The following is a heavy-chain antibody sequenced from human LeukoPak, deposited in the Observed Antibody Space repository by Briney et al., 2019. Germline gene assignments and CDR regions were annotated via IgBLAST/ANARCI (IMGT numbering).Heavy chain of an antibody. J-gene: IGHJ4*02. Sequence: PGGSLRLSCAASGFTFSSYDMHWVRQATGKGLEWVSAIGTAGDPYYPGSVKGRFTISRENAKNSLYLQMNSLRAEDTALYYCAKGNIRGTYGGMGFDYWGQGTLVTVSS. D-gene: IGHD1-26*01. CDR2: IGTAGDP. V-gene: IGHV3-13*05. CDR1: GFTFSSYD. CDR3: AKGNIRGTYGGMGFDY.